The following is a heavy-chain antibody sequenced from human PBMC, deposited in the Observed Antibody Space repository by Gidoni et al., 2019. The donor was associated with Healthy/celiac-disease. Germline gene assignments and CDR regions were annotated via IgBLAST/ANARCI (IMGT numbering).Heavy chain of an antibody. CDR1: GFTFDEYA. CDR3: AKAPIVGIAAAGPFDY. D-gene: IGHD6-13*01. Sequence: EVQLVESGGGLVPPGRSLRLSCAASGFTFDEYAMHWVRQAPGKGLGWVSGISWNSGSIGYADSVKGRFTISRDNAKNSLYLQMNSLRAEDTALYYCAKAPIVGIAAAGPFDYWGQGTLVTVSS. CDR2: ISWNSGSI. J-gene: IGHJ4*02. V-gene: IGHV3-9*01.